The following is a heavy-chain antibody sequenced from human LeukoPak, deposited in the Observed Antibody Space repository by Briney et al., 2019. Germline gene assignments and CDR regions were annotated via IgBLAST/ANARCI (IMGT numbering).Heavy chain of an antibody. Sequence: GGSLRLSCAASGFTFSSYAMSWVRQAPGKGLEWVSDISGSGSSTYYAASVRGRFTISRDTSRSTLYLQMNSLRAEDAAVYYCAKAPVTSCRGAFCYPFDYWGQGTLVTVSS. J-gene: IGHJ4*02. D-gene: IGHD2-15*01. CDR3: AKAPVTSCRGAFCYPFDY. CDR2: ISGSGSST. CDR1: GFTFSSYA. V-gene: IGHV3-23*01.